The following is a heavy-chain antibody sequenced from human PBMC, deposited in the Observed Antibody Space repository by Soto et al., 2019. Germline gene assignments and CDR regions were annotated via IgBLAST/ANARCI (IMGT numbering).Heavy chain of an antibody. CDR2: ISWNSGSI. V-gene: IGHV3-9*01. CDR3: AKDIPPSYSSGHWGYYGMDV. Sequence: GGSLRLSCAASGFTFDDYAMHWVRQAPGKGLEWVSGISWNSGSIGYADSVKGRFTISRDNAKNSLYLQMNSLRAEDTALYFCAKDIPPSYSSGHWGYYGMDVWGQGTTVTVSS. D-gene: IGHD6-19*01. CDR1: GFTFDDYA. J-gene: IGHJ6*02.